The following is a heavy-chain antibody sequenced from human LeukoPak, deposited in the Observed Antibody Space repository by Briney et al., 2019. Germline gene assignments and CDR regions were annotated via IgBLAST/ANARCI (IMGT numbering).Heavy chain of an antibody. Sequence: GASVKVSCKASGYTFTGFYIHWVRQAPGQGLEWMGWINPNSGDTKYAQKFQGRVTVPRDTSISTVYMELTRLRSDDTAVYYCARGLRMATIIDHTQQWGQGTLVTVSS. CDR1: GYTFTGFY. CDR3: ARGLRMATIIDHTQQ. J-gene: IGHJ1*01. CDR2: INPNSGDT. D-gene: IGHD5-24*01. V-gene: IGHV1-2*02.